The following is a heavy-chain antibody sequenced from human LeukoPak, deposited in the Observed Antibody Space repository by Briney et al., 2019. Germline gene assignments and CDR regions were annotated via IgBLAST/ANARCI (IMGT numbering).Heavy chain of an antibody. J-gene: IGHJ4*02. Sequence: PGGSLRLSCAAPGFTVSSNYMSWVRQAPGKGLEWVSVIYSGGSTYYADSVKGRFTISRDNSKNTLYLQMNSLRAEDTAIYYCATWVRGPSDDYWGQGTLVTVSS. CDR3: ATWVRGPSDDY. V-gene: IGHV3-53*01. CDR2: IYSGGST. CDR1: GFTVSSNY. D-gene: IGHD3-10*01.